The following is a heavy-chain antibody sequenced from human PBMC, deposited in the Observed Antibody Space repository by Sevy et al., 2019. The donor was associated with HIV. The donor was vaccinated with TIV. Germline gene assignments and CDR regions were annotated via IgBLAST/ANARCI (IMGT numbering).Heavy chain of an antibody. V-gene: IGHV3-66*02. J-gene: IGHJ4*02. CDR3: ARVLDESSGFYSFDY. D-gene: IGHD3-22*01. Sequence: QLGGSLRLSCAASGFTVSSNYMSWVRQAPGKGLEWFSVIYSGAGTYYADSVKGRFTISRDNSKNSLYLQMNSLRAEDTALYYCARVLDESSGFYSFDYWGQGTLVTVSS. CDR2: IYSGAGT. CDR1: GFTVSSNY.